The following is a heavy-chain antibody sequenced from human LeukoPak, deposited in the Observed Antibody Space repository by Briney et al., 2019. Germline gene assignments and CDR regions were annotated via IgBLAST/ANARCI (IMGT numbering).Heavy chain of an antibody. CDR3: AIYYYGSGITGMDV. V-gene: IGHV4-39*07. CDR1: DGSISSSSFY. J-gene: IGHJ6*02. D-gene: IGHD3-10*01. Sequence: SETLSLTCIVSDGSISSSSFYWGWIRQAPGKGLEWIGSMYYTGSYTGTTHYNPSLESRVTISVDTSKNQFSLKLSSVTAADTAVYYCAIYYYGSGITGMDVWGQGTTVTVSS. CDR2: MYYTGSYTGTT.